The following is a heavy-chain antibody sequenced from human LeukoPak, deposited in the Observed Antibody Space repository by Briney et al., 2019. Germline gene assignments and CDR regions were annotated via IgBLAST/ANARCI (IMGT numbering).Heavy chain of an antibody. CDR1: GGSFSGYY. V-gene: IGHV4-34*01. J-gene: IGHJ3*02. CDR2: INHSGST. Sequence: SETLSLTCAVYGGSFSGYYWSWIRQPPGKGLEWIGEINHSGSTNYNPSLKSRVTISVDTSKNQFSLKLSSVTAADTAVYYCARVGLQLWSGRAFDIWGQGTMVTVSS. D-gene: IGHD3-3*01. CDR3: ARVGLQLWSGRAFDI.